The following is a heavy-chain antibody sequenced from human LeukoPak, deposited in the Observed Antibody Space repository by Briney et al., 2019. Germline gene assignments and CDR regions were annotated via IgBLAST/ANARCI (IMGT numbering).Heavy chain of an antibody. V-gene: IGHV4-59*01. CDR2: IYYSGST. Sequence: ASETLSLTCTVSGGSISSYYWSWIRQPPGKGLEWIGYIYYSGSTNYNPSLKSRVTISVDTSKNQFSLKLSSVTAADTAVYYCAGGGDCSGGSYPHDYWGQGTLVTVSS. CDR1: GGSISSYY. D-gene: IGHD2-15*01. J-gene: IGHJ4*02. CDR3: AGGGDCSGGSYPHDY.